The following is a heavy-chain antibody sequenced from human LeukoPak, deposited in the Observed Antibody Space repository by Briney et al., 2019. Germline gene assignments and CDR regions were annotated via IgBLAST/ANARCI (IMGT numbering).Heavy chain of an antibody. V-gene: IGHV3-9*01. CDR2: ISWNSGSI. CDR3: AKDGDYCSGGSCYWAYYYGMDV. CDR1: GFTFDDYA. Sequence: GGSLRLSCAASGFTFDDYAMHWVRQAPGKGLEWVSGISWNSGSIGYADSVKGRFTISRDNAKNSLYLQMSSLRAEDTALYYCAKDGDYCSGGSCYWAYYYGMDVWGQGTTVTVSS. J-gene: IGHJ6*02. D-gene: IGHD2-15*01.